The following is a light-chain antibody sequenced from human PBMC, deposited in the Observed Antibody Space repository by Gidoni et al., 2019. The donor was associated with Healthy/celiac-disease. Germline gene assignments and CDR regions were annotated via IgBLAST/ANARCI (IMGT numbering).Light chain of an antibody. Sequence: AIQLTQSPSSLSASVGDRVTITCRASQGISSALAWYQQKPGKAPKLLIYDASSLESGVPSRFSGSGSGTDFTLTISSLQPEDFATYYCQQFNNYPLTFXQXTRVEIK. CDR1: QGISSA. J-gene: IGKJ1*01. CDR2: DAS. V-gene: IGKV1D-13*01. CDR3: QQFNNYPLT.